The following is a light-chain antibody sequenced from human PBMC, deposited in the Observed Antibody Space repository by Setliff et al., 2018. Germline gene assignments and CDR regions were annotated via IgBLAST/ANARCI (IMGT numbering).Light chain of an antibody. CDR3: CSYAGTYTPDV. CDR2: DVS. Sequence: QSVLTQPRSVSGSPGQSVTISCTGTSSDVGGYDYVSWFQQHPGKAPKLMISDVSKRPSGVPDRFSGSKSGNTASLTISGLQAEDEADYYCCSYAGTYTPDVFGTGTKGTVL. J-gene: IGLJ1*01. CDR1: SSDVGGYDY. V-gene: IGLV2-11*01.